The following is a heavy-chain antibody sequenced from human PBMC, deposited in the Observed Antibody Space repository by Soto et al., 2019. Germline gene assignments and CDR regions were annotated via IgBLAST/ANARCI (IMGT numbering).Heavy chain of an antibody. D-gene: IGHD1-1*01. V-gene: IGHV2-26*01. Sequence: QVTLKESGPVLVKPTETLTLTCTVSGFSLSNARMGVSWIRQPPGKALEWLAHIFSNDEKSYSTSLKSRPTIAKDTSKGYVVLTMTNMDPVDTATYYCARIAWNGLDAFDIWGQGTMVTVSS. J-gene: IGHJ3*02. CDR3: ARIAWNGLDAFDI. CDR2: IFSNDEK. CDR1: GFSLSNARMG.